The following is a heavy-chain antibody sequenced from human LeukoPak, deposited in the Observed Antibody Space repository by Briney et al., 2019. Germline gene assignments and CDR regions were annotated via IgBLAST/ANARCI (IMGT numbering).Heavy chain of an antibody. D-gene: IGHD4-11*01. CDR1: GGSFSGYY. CDR2: INHSGST. J-gene: IGHJ4*02. CDR3: ARDYYSNYPRFDY. Sequence: PSETLSLTCAVYGGSFSGYYWSWIRQPPGKGLEWIGEINHSGSTNYNPSLKSRVTISVDTSKNQFSLKLSSVTAADTAVYYCARDYYSNYPRFDYWGQGTPVTVSS. V-gene: IGHV4-34*01.